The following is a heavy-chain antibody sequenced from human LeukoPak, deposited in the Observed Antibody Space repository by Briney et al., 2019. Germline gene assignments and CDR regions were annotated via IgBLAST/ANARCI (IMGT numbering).Heavy chain of an antibody. Sequence: ASVKVSCKTSTYTFTDYGINWVRQAPGQGLEWMGIINPSAGNTGFTQKFQGRVTMTRDASTSTVYMELSSLTSEDTAVYYCAREPRDSFYFDYWGQGTLVTVSS. CDR2: INPSAGNT. J-gene: IGHJ4*02. CDR3: AREPRDSFYFDY. D-gene: IGHD2-15*01. V-gene: IGHV1-46*01. CDR1: TYTFTDYG.